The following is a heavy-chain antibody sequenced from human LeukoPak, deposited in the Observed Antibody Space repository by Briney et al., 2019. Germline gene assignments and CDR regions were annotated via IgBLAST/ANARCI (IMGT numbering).Heavy chain of an antibody. D-gene: IGHD6-13*01. V-gene: IGHV3-30*02. CDR2: IRYDGSNK. CDR3: AKIPLNSIAAPRDY. CDR1: GFTFSNYA. Sequence: GGSVRLSCAASGFTFSNYAMSLVRQAPGKGLEWVAFIRYDGSNKYYADSVKGRFTISRDNSKNTLYLQMNSLRAEDTAVYYCAKIPLNSIAAPRDYWGQGTLVTVSS. J-gene: IGHJ4*02.